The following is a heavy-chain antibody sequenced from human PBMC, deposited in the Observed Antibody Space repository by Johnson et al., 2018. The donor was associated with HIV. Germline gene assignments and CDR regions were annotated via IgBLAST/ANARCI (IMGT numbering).Heavy chain of an antibody. CDR3: AGGRNGRNAFDI. CDR2: ISYDGYNK. Sequence: VQLMESGGGLVKPGGSLRLSCAASGFTFSDYYMSWIRQAPGKGLEWVAIISYDGYNKYYVDSVKGRFTISRDNSKNTMYLQMNSLRAEDTAVYYCAGGRNGRNAFDIWGQGTMVTVSS. CDR1: GFTFSDYY. J-gene: IGHJ3*02. D-gene: IGHD2-8*01. V-gene: IGHV3-30-3*01.